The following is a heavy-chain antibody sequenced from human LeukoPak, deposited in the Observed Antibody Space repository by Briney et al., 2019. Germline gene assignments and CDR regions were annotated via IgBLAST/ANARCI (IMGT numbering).Heavy chain of an antibody. D-gene: IGHD3-22*01. CDR1: GYTFTSYD. Sequence: ASVKVSCKASGYTFTSYDINWVRQATGQGLEWMGWMNPNSGNTGYAQKFQGRVTITRNTSISTAYMELSSLRSEGTAVYYCAREGSDSSGYYPWGQGTLVTVSS. V-gene: IGHV1-8*03. J-gene: IGHJ5*02. CDR2: MNPNSGNT. CDR3: AREGSDSSGYYP.